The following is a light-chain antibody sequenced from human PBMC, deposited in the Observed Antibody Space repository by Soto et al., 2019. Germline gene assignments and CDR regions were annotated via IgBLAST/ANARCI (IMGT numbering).Light chain of an antibody. CDR2: GAS. V-gene: IGKV3-20*01. CDR3: QQYGSSPVLT. J-gene: IGKJ4*01. Sequence: EIVLTQSPGTLSLSPGERATLSCRASQSVSSSYLAWYQQKPGQAPRLLIYGASSRAPGIPDRFSGSGSGTDFTLTISRLEPEDFAVYYCQQYGSSPVLTFGGGTKVEIK. CDR1: QSVSSSY.